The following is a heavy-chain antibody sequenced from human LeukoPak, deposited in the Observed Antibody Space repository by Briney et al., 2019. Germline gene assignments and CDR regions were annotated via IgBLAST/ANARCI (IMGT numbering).Heavy chain of an antibody. Sequence: ASVKVSCKASGYTFTSYGISWVRQAPGQGLEWMGWISAYNGNTNYAQKLKGRVTMTTDTSTSTAYMELRSLRSDDTAVYYCARDWGYYDSRGYLGVFDIWGQGTMVTVSS. CDR3: ARDWGYYDSRGYLGVFDI. CDR2: ISAYNGNT. CDR1: GYTFTSYG. V-gene: IGHV1-18*01. J-gene: IGHJ3*02. D-gene: IGHD3-22*01.